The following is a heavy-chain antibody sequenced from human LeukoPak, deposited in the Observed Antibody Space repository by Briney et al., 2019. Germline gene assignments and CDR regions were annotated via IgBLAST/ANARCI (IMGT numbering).Heavy chain of an antibody. Sequence: GGSLRLSCAASGFTFSSYSMNWVRQAPGKGLEWVSSTSSSSSYIYYADSVKGRFTISRDNAKNSLYLQMNSLRAEDTAVYYCARDPRPYYYGSGSPDGIDYWGQGTLVTVSS. J-gene: IGHJ4*02. CDR3: ARDPRPYYYGSGSPDGIDY. CDR1: GFTFSSYS. CDR2: TSSSSSYI. V-gene: IGHV3-21*01. D-gene: IGHD3-10*01.